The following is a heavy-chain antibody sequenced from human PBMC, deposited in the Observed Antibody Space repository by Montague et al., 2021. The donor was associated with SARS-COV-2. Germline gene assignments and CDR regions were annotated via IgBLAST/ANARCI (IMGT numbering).Heavy chain of an antibody. Sequence: SLRLSCAAYGFTFSSYEMNWIRQAPGKGLEWVSYISSRGSAVFSXAESVKGRITISRDNARNSLLLQMNSLTVDDTGVYYCARDLDYGGNSLFDYWGQGTLVTVSS. D-gene: IGHD4-23*01. J-gene: IGHJ4*02. CDR3: ARDLDYGGNSLFDY. CDR1: GFTFSSYE. CDR2: ISSRGSAV. V-gene: IGHV3-48*03.